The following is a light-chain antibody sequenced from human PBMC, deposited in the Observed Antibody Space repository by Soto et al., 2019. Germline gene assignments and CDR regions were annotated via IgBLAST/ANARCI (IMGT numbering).Light chain of an antibody. Sequence: DIQMTQSPSTLSSSVGDRVTITCRASQSINNWLAWYQQKPGKAPKLLIYDASTLESGVPSRFSGSGSGTDFTLTISSLQPEDVATYYCQKYNSAPWTFGQGTKVDIK. CDR1: QSINNW. J-gene: IGKJ1*01. CDR3: QKYNSAPWT. V-gene: IGKV1-5*01. CDR2: DAS.